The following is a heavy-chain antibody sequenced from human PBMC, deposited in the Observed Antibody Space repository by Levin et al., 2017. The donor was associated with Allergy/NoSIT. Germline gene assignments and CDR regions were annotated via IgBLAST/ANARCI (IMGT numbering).Heavy chain of an antibody. Sequence: PGGSLRLSCAASGFTFSSHWMTWVRQAPGKGLEWVANIKQDGSEKYYVDSVKGRFTISRDNAENSLYLQMNSLRAEDTAVYYCARWEYLNSWYWIDYWGQGTLVTVSS. CDR2: IKQDGSEK. CDR3: ARWEYLNSWYWIDY. D-gene: IGHD6-13*01. V-gene: IGHV3-7*04. J-gene: IGHJ4*02. CDR1: GFTFSSHW.